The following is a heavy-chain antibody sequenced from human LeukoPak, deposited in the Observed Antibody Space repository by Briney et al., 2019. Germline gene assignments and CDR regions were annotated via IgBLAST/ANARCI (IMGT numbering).Heavy chain of an antibody. V-gene: IGHV4-59*08. Sequence: SETLSLTCTVSGGSISSYYWSWIRQPPGKGLEWIGYIYCSGSTNYNPSLNSRVTISVDTSKNQFSLKLSSVTAADTAVYYCARLPILSTAPFYYYYYGMDVWGQGTTVTVSS. CDR1: GGSISSYY. J-gene: IGHJ6*02. CDR2: IYCSGST. D-gene: IGHD2-21*01. CDR3: ARLPILSTAPFYYYYYGMDV.